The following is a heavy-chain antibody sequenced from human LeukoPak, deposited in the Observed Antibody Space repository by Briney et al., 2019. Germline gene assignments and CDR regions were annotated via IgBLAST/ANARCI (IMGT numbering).Heavy chain of an antibody. V-gene: IGHV1-2*02. CDR1: GYTFTCYY. J-gene: IGHJ3*02. D-gene: IGHD6-13*01. Sequence: ASVKVSCKASGYTFTCYYMHWVRQAPGQGLEWRGWINPNSGGTNYAQKFQGRVTMTRDTSISTAYMELSRLRSDDTAVYYCVTPAHSSSWYWNAFDIWGQGTMVTVSS. CDR2: INPNSGGT. CDR3: VTPAHSSSWYWNAFDI.